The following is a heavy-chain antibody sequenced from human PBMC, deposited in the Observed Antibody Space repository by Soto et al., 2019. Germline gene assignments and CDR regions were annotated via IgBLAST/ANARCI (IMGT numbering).Heavy chain of an antibody. CDR3: ARPSIAAAGISYYYGMDV. Sequence: PGESLKISCKGSGYSFAGYWITWVRQKPGKGLEWMGRIDPSDSQTYYSPSFQGQVTISADKSIRTAYLQWSSLKASDTAMYYCARPSIAAAGISYYYGMDVWGQGTTVTVSS. D-gene: IGHD6-13*01. CDR2: IDPSDSQT. J-gene: IGHJ6*02. V-gene: IGHV5-10-1*04. CDR1: GYSFAGYW.